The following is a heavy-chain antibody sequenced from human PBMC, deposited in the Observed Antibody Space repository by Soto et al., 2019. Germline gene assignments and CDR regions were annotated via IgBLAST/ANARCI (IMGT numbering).Heavy chain of an antibody. J-gene: IGHJ6*02. CDR1: GYSFSSYW. CDR2: IYPADSDI. D-gene: IGHD2-2*01. Sequence: GESLKISCKASGYSFSSYWIAWVRQMPGKGLEWMGIIYPADSDIRYSESSEGHVTISVDKSISTAYLQWSSLKASDTAIYYCATSPLPTPSFAMDVWGQGTTVTLSS. CDR3: ATSPLPTPSFAMDV. V-gene: IGHV5-51*01.